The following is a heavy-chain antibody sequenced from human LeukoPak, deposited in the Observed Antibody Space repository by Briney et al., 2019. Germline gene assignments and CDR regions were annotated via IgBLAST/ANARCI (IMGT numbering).Heavy chain of an antibody. D-gene: IGHD3-22*01. J-gene: IGHJ3*02. CDR1: GGSISSYY. V-gene: IGHV4-59*01. CDR3: ARAVEYYDSSGYYYGDAFDI. Sequence: SETLSLTCTVSGGSISSYYWSWIRQPPGKGLEWIGYIYYSGSTNYNPSLKSRVTISVDTSKNQFSLKLSSVTAADTAVYYCARAVEYYDSSGYYYGDAFDIWGQGTMVTDSS. CDR2: IYYSGST.